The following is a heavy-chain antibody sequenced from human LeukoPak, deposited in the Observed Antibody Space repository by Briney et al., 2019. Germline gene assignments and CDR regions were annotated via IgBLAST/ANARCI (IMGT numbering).Heavy chain of an antibody. J-gene: IGHJ5*02. Sequence: VASVKVSCKVSGYTLTELSMHWVRQAPGQGLEWMGGIIPIFGTANYAQKFQGRVTITTDESTSTAYMELSSLRSEDTAVYYCARDSIYSYGSFGWFDPWGQGTLVTVSS. D-gene: IGHD5-18*01. CDR2: IIPIFGTA. CDR1: GYTLTELS. V-gene: IGHV1-69*05. CDR3: ARDSIYSYGSFGWFDP.